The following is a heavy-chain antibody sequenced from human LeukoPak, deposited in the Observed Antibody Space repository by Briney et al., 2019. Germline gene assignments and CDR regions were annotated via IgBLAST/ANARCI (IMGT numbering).Heavy chain of an antibody. CDR2: ISGSGGSA. V-gene: IGHV3-23*01. J-gene: IGHJ4*02. CDR3: AKDRQITSSWNYFGY. CDR1: GFTFSSYA. D-gene: IGHD6-13*01. Sequence: GGSLRLSCAASGFTFSSYAMSWVRQTPGKGLEWVSGISGSGGSAYYADSVQGRFTISRDNSKNTLYLQLDSLRAEDTAVFYCAKDRQITSSWNYFGYWGQGTLVTVSS.